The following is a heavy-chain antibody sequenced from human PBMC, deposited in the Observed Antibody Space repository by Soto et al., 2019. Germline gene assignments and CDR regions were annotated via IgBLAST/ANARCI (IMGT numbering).Heavy chain of an antibody. CDR1: GGTIRSHG. D-gene: IGHD2-2*01. V-gene: IGHV4-59*08. CDR3: ATSTWFDP. J-gene: IGHJ5*02. Sequence: PLQLLRLTRTVAGGTIRSHGWRWISPPPGKGLEWIGNIYYSGSTNYNPSLKSRVTISVDTSKNQFSLKLSSVTAADTAVYYCATSTWFDPWGQGTLVTVSS. CDR2: IYYSGST.